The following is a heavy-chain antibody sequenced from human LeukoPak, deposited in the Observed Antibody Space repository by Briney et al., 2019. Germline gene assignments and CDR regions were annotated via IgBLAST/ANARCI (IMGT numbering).Heavy chain of an antibody. D-gene: IGHD2-2*01. Sequence: ASVKVSCKASGYTFTSYGISWVRQAPGQGLEWMGWTSAYNGNTNYAQKLQGRVTMTTDTSTSTAYMELRSLRSDDTAVYYCARVSRVIVVVPAATRGWFDPWGQGTLVTVSS. CDR3: ARVSRVIVVVPAATRGWFDP. J-gene: IGHJ5*02. V-gene: IGHV1-18*01. CDR2: TSAYNGNT. CDR1: GYTFTSYG.